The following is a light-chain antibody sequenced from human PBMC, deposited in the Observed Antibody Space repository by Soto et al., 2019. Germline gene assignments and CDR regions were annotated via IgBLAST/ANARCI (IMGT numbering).Light chain of an antibody. J-gene: IGKJ1*01. V-gene: IGKV3-20*01. CDR2: DAS. Sequence: ESDLTQSPATHSFAPSKRYTQSCRASQSVSSYLAWYQQKPGQAPRLLIFDASNRATGMPGGFSVSGSGTDFTLTLSGLEPGDFAVYYCQQYGSSGTFGHGTKVDIK. CDR3: QQYGSSGT. CDR1: QSVSSY.